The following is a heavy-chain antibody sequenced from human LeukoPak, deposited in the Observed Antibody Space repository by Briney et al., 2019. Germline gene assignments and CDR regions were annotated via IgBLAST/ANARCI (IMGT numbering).Heavy chain of an antibody. D-gene: IGHD2-2*01. V-gene: IGHV3-15*01. CDR1: GFTFSNAW. J-gene: IGHJ5*02. CDR3: TTDRFDCSSTSCYGSWFDP. CDR2: IKSKTDGGTT. Sequence: GGSLRLSCAASGFTFSNAWMSWVRQAPGKGLEWVGRIKSKTDGGTTDYAAPVKGRFTISRDDSKNTVYLRMNSLKTEDTAVYYCTTDRFDCSSTSCYGSWFDPWGQGTLVTVSS.